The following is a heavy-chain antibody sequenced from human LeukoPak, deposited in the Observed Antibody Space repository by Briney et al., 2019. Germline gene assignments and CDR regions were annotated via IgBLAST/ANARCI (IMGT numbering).Heavy chain of an antibody. CDR1: GFTPSSHW. Sequence: VGSLRLSPAPSGFTPSSHWRTWGRQTPGERVWWVAGIKQDGTEKYYAVSVKGRFTVSRDNAKTSLYLQMNSVSADDTAVYFCARGPNYGDRVDFLDSWGRGTKVTVSS. CDR2: IKQDGTEK. CDR3: ARGPNYGDRVDFLDS. D-gene: IGHD4-17*01. J-gene: IGHJ4*02. V-gene: IGHV3-7*01.